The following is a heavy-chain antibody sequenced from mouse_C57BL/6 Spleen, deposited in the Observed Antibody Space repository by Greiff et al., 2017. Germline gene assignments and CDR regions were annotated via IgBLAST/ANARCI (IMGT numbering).Heavy chain of an antibody. J-gene: IGHJ3*01. D-gene: IGHD1-1*01. V-gene: IGHV3-1*01. CDR1: GYSITSGYD. Sequence: EVKLQESGPGMVKPSQSLSLTCTVTGYSITSGYDWHWIRHFPGNTLEWMGYISYSGSTNYNPSLKSRISITHDTSKNQFFLKLNSVTTEDTATYYCARGDYGSAAYWGQGTLVTVSA. CDR2: ISYSGST. CDR3: ARGDYGSAAY.